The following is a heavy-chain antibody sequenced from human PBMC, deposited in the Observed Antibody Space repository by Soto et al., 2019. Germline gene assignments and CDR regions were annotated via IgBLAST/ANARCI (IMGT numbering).Heavy chain of an antibody. D-gene: IGHD3-22*01. CDR1: GFTFSSYS. CDR3: ARDHIAYYDSSGLVGY. V-gene: IGHV3-21*01. CDR2: ISSSSSYI. J-gene: IGHJ4*02. Sequence: PGGSLRLSCAASGFTFSSYSMNWVRQAPGKGLEWVSSISSSSSYIYYADSVKGRFTISRDNAKNSLYLQMNSLRAEDTAVYYCARDHIAYYDSSGLVGYWGQGTLVTVSS.